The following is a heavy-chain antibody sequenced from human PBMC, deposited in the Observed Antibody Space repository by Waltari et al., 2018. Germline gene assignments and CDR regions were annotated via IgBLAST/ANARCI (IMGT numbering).Heavy chain of an antibody. D-gene: IGHD6-13*01. CDR3: ARGAAAGPFQH. Sequence: QVQLQESGPGLVKPSETLSLTCAVSGYSISSGYYWGGIRQPPGKGLEWIGSIYHSGGTYYNPSLKSRVTISVDTSKNQVSLKLSSVTAADTAVYYCARGAAAGPFQHWGQGTLVTVSS. CDR2: IYHSGGT. CDR1: GYSISSGYY. J-gene: IGHJ1*01. V-gene: IGHV4-38-2*01.